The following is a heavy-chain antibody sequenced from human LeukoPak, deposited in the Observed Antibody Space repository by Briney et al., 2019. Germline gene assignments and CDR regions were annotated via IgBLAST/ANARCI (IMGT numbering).Heavy chain of an antibody. V-gene: IGHV4-34*01. CDR2: INHSGST. Sequence: GSLRLSCAASGFIFSNYPMSWVRQAPGKGLEWIGEINHSGSTNYNPSLKSRVTISVDTSKNQFSLKLSSVTAADTAVYYCARGRRVYCSSTSCYRYYFDYWGQGTLVTVSS. CDR3: ARGRRVYCSSTSCYRYYFDY. D-gene: IGHD2-2*01. J-gene: IGHJ4*02. CDR1: GFIFSNYP.